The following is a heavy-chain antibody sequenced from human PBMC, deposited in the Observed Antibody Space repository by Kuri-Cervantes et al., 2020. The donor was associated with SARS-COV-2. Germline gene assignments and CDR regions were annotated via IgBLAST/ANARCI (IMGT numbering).Heavy chain of an antibody. CDR1: GFTVSSNY. Sequence: GESLKISCAASGFTVSSNYMSWVRQAPGKGLEWVSVIYSGGSTYYADSVKGRFTISRDNSKNTLYLQMNSLRAEDTAVYYCARDSYGDIYYYYGMDVWGQGTTVT. D-gene: IGHD4-17*01. CDR3: ARDSYGDIYYYYGMDV. J-gene: IGHJ6*02. CDR2: IYSGGST. V-gene: IGHV3-66*01.